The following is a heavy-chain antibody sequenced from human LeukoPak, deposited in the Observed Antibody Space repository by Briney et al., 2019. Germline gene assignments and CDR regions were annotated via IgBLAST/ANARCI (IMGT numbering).Heavy chain of an antibody. V-gene: IGHV3-30*02. J-gene: IGHJ4*02. Sequence: GGSLRLSCAASGFSFRDYGMHWVRRTPGKGLEWVAFIRSDGRDKYYADSVKGRFTISRDNSKNTLYLQMGSLRAEDMAVYYCARGNIVVVPAAIPAYYFDYWGQGTLVTVSS. CDR2: IRSDGRDK. CDR3: ARGNIVVVPAAIPAYYFDY. CDR1: GFSFRDYG. D-gene: IGHD2-2*02.